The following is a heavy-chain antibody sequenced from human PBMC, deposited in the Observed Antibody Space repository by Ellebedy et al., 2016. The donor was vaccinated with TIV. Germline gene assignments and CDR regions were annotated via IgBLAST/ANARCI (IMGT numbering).Heavy chain of an antibody. Sequence: MPSETLSLTCTVSGGSVSSGSYYWSWIRQPPGKGLEWFGYIYYSGSTNYNPSLKSRVTMSVDTSKNQFSLKLSSVTAADMAVYYCARYICSGGSCYPSYWGQGTLVTVSS. CDR3: ARYICSGGSCYPSY. J-gene: IGHJ4*02. D-gene: IGHD2-15*01. CDR2: IYYSGST. V-gene: IGHV4-61*01. CDR1: GGSVSSGSYY.